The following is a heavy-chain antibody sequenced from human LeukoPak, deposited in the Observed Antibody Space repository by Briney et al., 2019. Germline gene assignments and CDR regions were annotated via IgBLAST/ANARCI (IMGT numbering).Heavy chain of an antibody. CDR2: INPNSGGT. J-gene: IGHJ4*02. CDR1: GYTSTGYY. CDR3: ARPYYDILTGYPN. D-gene: IGHD3-9*01. V-gene: IGHV1-2*02. Sequence: ASVKVSCKASGYTSTGYYMHWVRQAPGQGLEWMGWINPNSGGTNYAQKFQGRVTMTRDTSISTAYMELSRLRSDDTAVYYCARPYYDILTGYPNWGQGTLVTVSS.